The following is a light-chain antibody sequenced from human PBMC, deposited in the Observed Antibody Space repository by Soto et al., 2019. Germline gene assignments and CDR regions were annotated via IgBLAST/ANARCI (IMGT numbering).Light chain of an antibody. CDR3: QQYDTSPHT. Sequence: EIVLTQSPGTLYLSPGESATLSCRASQSVTSRQVAWYQQKPGQAPRLLIYGASSRATGIPDRFSGVGSETDFTLTISRLEPEDFAVYYCQQYDTSPHTCGQGTKLEIK. J-gene: IGKJ2*01. V-gene: IGKV3-20*01. CDR1: QSVTSRQ. CDR2: GAS.